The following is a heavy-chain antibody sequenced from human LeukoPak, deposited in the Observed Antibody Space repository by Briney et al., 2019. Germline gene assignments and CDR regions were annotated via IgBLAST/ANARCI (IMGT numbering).Heavy chain of an antibody. V-gene: IGHV3-23*01. CDR2: ISSDGTTT. CDR1: GLSFGSYT. Sequence: GGSLRLSCAPSGLSFGSYTMTWVRQAPGKGLEWVAAISSDGTTTNYADSVKGRFTISRENTLYLQMDSLRAEDTATYYCAKTTLSPHRSSSGPRRGSLSYYYYMDVWGGGTTVTASS. D-gene: IGHD6-6*01. CDR3: AKTTLSPHRSSSGPRRGSLSYYYYMDV. J-gene: IGHJ6*03.